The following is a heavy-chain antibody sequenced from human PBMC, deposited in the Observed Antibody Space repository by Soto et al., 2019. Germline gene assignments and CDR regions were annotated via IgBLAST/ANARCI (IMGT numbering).Heavy chain of an antibody. CDR3: ARVGGAYCSGGSCRPPPGWFDP. D-gene: IGHD2-15*01. CDR2: IYHSGST. CDR1: GGSISSGGYS. Sequence: QLQLQESGSGLVKPSQTLSLTCAVSGGSISSGGYSWSWIRQPPGKGLEWIGYIYHSGSTYYNPSLKSRVTISVDRSKNQFSLKLSSVTAADTAVYYCARVGGAYCSGGSCRPPPGWFDPWGQGTLVTVSS. V-gene: IGHV4-30-2*01. J-gene: IGHJ5*02.